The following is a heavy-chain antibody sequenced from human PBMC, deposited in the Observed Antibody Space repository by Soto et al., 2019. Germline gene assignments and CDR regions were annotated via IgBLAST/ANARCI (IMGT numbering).Heavy chain of an antibody. V-gene: IGHV1-46*01. CDR2: INPSGGST. D-gene: IGHD3-9*01. J-gene: IGHJ4*02. CDR1: GYTFTSYY. Sequence: ASVKVSCKASGYTFTSYYMHWVRQAPGQGLEWMGIINPSGGSTSYAQKFQGRVAMTRDTSTSTVYMELSSLRSEDTAVYYCARASGGVVLRYFDWLAHDYWGQGTLVTVSS. CDR3: ARASGGVVLRYFDWLAHDY.